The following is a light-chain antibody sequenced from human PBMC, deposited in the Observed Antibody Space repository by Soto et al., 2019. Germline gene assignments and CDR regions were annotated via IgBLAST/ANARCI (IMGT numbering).Light chain of an antibody. J-gene: IGKJ1*01. CDR2: GAS. Sequence: EIVLTQSPGTLSLSPGERAILSCRASQSVTSSDLAWYQQKPGQAPRLLISGASSRATGIPDRFSGSGSGTDFTLTISRLEPEDFAVFYCHHYGTSPPTFGQGTKVDTK. CDR1: QSVTSSD. V-gene: IGKV3-20*01. CDR3: HHYGTSPPT.